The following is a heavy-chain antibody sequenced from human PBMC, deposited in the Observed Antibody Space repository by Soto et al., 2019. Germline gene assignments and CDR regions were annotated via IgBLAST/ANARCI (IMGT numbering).Heavy chain of an antibody. J-gene: IGHJ4*02. V-gene: IGHV1-18*04. CDR2: ISGYSGNE. Sequence: QVQVMQSGAEVKKPGDSVKVSCKTSGYIFSDYGINWVRQAPGQGLEWMGWISGYSGNENLAQNFQGIVAMTTNRSTRTAYMELRRLRSDDTAVYYCAKRTSGTTWGESDYWGQGTLVTVSS. D-gene: IGHD4-17*01. CDR1: GYIFSDYG. CDR3: AKRTSGTTWGESDY.